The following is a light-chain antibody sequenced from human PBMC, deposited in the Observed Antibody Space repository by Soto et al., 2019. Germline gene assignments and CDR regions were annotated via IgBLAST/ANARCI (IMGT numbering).Light chain of an antibody. CDR1: SSSIGSNY. CDR2: ENN. CDR3: GTWDSSLSVYV. J-gene: IGLJ1*01. Sequence: VLTQPPSVSAAPGQMVTISCSGSSSSIGSNYASWYQQLPGTAPKLLIYENNKRPSGIPDRFSGSKSGTSATLGIAGLQTGDEADYYCGTWDSSLSVYVLGTGTKVTVL. V-gene: IGLV1-51*01.